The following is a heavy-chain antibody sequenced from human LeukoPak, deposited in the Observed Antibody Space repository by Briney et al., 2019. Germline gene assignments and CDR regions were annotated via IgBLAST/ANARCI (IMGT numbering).Heavy chain of an antibody. Sequence: PSETLSLTCTVSGGSISSSSYYWGWIRQPPGKGLEWIGSIYYSGSTYYNPSLKSRVTISVDTSKNQFSLKLSSVTAADTAVYYCARHVDYYDSSGPNRMGWFDPWGQGTLVTVSS. CDR3: ARHVDYYDSSGPNRMGWFDP. CDR2: IYYSGST. J-gene: IGHJ5*02. D-gene: IGHD3-22*01. CDR1: GGSISSSSYY. V-gene: IGHV4-39*01.